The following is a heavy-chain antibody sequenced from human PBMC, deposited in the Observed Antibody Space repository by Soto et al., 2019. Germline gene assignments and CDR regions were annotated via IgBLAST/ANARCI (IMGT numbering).Heavy chain of an antibody. CDR1: GGTFSSYA. V-gene: IGHV1-69*13. CDR3: AKDPVAGTSVY. J-gene: IGHJ4*02. D-gene: IGHD6-19*01. Sequence: GASVKVSCKASGGTFSSYAISWVRQAPGQGLEWMGGIIPIFGTANYAQKFQGRVTITADESTSTAYMELSSLRSEDTAVYYCAKDPVAGTSVYWGQGTLVTVSS. CDR2: IIPIFGTA.